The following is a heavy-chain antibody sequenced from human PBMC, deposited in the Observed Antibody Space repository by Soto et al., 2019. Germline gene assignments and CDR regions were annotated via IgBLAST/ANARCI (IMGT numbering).Heavy chain of an antibody. D-gene: IGHD5-18*01. CDR1: GYSFTSYW. CDR2: IYPGDSDT. J-gene: IGHJ3*02. V-gene: IGHV5-51*01. Sequence: PGESRKISCKGSGYSFTSYWIGWVRQMPGKGLEWMGIIYPGDSDTRYSPSFQGQVTISADKSISTAYLQWSSLKASDTAMYYCARHEVGYSYAAFAFDIWGQGTMVTVSS. CDR3: ARHEVGYSYAAFAFDI.